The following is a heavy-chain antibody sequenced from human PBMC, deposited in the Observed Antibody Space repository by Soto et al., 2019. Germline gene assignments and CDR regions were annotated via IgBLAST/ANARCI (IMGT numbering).Heavy chain of an antibody. CDR1: GGSISSYY. CDR2: IYYSGST. V-gene: IGHV4-59*01. Sequence: PSETLSPTCTVSGGSISSYYWSWIRQPPGKGLEWIGYIYYSGSTNYNPSLKSRVTISVDTSKNQFSLKLSSVTAADTAVYYCARGSVVVPAATPDYWGHGTLVTVSS. D-gene: IGHD2-2*01. J-gene: IGHJ4*01. CDR3: ARGSVVVPAATPDY.